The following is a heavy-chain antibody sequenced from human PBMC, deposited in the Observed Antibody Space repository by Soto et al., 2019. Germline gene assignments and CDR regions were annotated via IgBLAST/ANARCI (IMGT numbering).Heavy chain of an antibody. J-gene: IGHJ4*02. Sequence: QVQLVESGGGVVQPGRSLRLSCAASGSTFSRYAMHWVRQAPGKGLEWVAFISYDGADKFYADFVKGRFTISRDNSKKILYLQLSSLRGEDTAVYYCAREADSGDALTGFDHWGQGTLVTVSS. CDR1: GSTFSRYA. CDR2: ISYDGADK. V-gene: IGHV3-30-3*01. D-gene: IGHD3-10*01. CDR3: AREADSGDALTGFDH.